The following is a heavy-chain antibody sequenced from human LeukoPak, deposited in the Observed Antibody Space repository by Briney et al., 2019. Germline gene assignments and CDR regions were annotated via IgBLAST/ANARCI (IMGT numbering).Heavy chain of an antibody. CDR2: ISGSGGTT. Sequence: GGSLRLSCAASGFIFSRYDMSWVRQAPGKGLEWASAISGSGGTTYYADSVKGRFTISRDNSKNTLYLQITSLRAEDTGVYYCAKDHLPGIVVADRDYWGQGTLVTVSS. D-gene: IGHD6-19*01. J-gene: IGHJ4*02. V-gene: IGHV3-23*01. CDR1: GFIFSRYD. CDR3: AKDHLPGIVVADRDY.